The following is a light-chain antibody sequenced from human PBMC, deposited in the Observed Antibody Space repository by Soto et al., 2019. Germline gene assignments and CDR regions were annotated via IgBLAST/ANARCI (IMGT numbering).Light chain of an antibody. CDR1: QSVSSSY. Sequence: EIVLTQSPGTLSLSPGERATLSCRASQSVSSSYLAWYQQKPGQAPRLLIYGASIRAPGIPDRFSGSGSGTDFTLTIRRLEPEDFAVNYCQQYGNSLLTFGGGTKVEIK. CDR3: QQYGNSLLT. J-gene: IGKJ4*01. CDR2: GAS. V-gene: IGKV3-20*01.